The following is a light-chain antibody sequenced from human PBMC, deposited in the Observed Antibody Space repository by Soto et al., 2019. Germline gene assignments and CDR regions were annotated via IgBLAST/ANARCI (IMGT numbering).Light chain of an antibody. J-gene: IGLJ2*01. Sequence: QSALTQPASVSGSPGQSITISCTGTSSDVGGYNYVSWYQQHPGKAPKLMIYEVSNRPSGVSNRFSGSKSGNTASLTISGLQAEEEADYYCSSHTSSSTLVFGGGTKVTVL. V-gene: IGLV2-14*01. CDR2: EVS. CDR1: SSDVGGYNY. CDR3: SSHTSSSTLV.